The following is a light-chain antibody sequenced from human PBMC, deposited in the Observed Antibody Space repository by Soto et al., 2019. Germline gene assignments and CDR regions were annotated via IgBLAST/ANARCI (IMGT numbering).Light chain of an antibody. Sequence: DIQMTQSPSSLSASLGDRVTITCRASQSINRFLNWYQHQPGKAPKVLIYAASNLQSGVPSRFNGNGSGTDFTLTISSLQTEDFATYFCQQTYRPSYTFAQGTRLEIK. CDR3: QQTYRPSYT. CDR1: QSINRF. J-gene: IGKJ2*01. CDR2: AAS. V-gene: IGKV1-39*01.